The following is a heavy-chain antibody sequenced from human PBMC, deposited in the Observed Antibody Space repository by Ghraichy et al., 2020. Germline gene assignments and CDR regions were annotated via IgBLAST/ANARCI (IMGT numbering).Heavy chain of an antibody. CDR2: VSGSGGST. Sequence: GGSLRLSCAASGFTFSNYAMSWVRQAPGKGLEWVSAVSGSGGSTYYADSVKGRFTISRDNSNNTLYLQMNSLRAEDTAVYYCAKDRVLRYNAYDLGDYWGQGTLVTVSS. CDR1: GFTFSNYA. CDR3: AKDRVLRYNAYDLGDY. J-gene: IGHJ4*02. D-gene: IGHD5-12*01. V-gene: IGHV3-23*01.